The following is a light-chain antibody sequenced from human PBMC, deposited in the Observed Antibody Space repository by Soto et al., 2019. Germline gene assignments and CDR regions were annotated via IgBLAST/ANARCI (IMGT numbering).Light chain of an antibody. CDR2: DVS. Sequence: QSALTQPASVSGSPGQSITISGTGTSSDVGGYNYVSWYQQHPGKAPKLMIYDVSNRPSGVSNRFSGSKSGNTASLTISGLQAEDEADYYCSSYTSSSTLLVFGTGTKVTVL. CDR1: SSDVGGYNY. V-gene: IGLV2-14*01. J-gene: IGLJ1*01. CDR3: SSYTSSSTLLV.